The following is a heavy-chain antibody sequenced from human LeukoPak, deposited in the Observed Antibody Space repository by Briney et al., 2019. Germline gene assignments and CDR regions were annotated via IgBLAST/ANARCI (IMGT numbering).Heavy chain of an antibody. V-gene: IGHV3-48*03. D-gene: IGHD3-16*01. CDR3: AGGKVGY. CDR2: ISTSGSII. CDR1: GFTFGSYE. J-gene: IGHJ4*02. Sequence: GGSLTLSCEASGFTFGSYEMTWVRQAPGKGLEWLSHISTSGSIIVYADSVRGRFTVSRDNAKNSLYLQMNSLRAEDTAVYYCAGGKVGYWGQGTRVTVSS.